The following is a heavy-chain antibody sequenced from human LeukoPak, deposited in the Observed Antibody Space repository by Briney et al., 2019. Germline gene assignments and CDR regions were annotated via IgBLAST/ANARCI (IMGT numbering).Heavy chain of an antibody. V-gene: IGHV4-39*07. CDR3: ARGNHFRTAMVPVVFDI. CDR1: GGSISSSSYY. D-gene: IGHD5-18*01. Sequence: SETLSLTCTVSGGSISSSSYYWGWIRQPPGKGLEWIGSIYYSGSTNYNPSLKSRVTISVDTSKNQFSLKLSSVTAADTAVYYCARGNHFRTAMVPVVFDIWGQGTMVTVSS. J-gene: IGHJ3*02. CDR2: IYYSGST.